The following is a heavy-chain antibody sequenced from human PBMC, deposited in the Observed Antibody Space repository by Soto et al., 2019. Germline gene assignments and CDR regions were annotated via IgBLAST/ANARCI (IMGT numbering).Heavy chain of an antibody. Sequence: QVQLVQSGAEVKKPGSSVKVSCEASGGTFSSYPINWVRQAPGQGLEWMGGIIPFFGTSNYAQKFQGRVTITADDPTSTAYMELRSLRSEDTSVYYCARVGHITNYGMAVWGQVTTVTVSS. J-gene: IGHJ6*02. CDR2: IIPFFGTS. D-gene: IGHD1-26*01. CDR1: GGTFSSYP. CDR3: ARVGHITNYGMAV. V-gene: IGHV1-69*01.